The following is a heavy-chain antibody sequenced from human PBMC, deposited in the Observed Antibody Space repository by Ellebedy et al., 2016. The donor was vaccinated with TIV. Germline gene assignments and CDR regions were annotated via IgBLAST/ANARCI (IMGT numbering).Heavy chain of an antibody. CDR3: ARARGIGFGELFRHYFDY. D-gene: IGHD3-10*01. CDR2: INHSGST. CDR1: GGSSSGYY. V-gene: IGHV4-34*09. Sequence: SETLSLXXAVYGGSSSGYYWSWIRQPPGKGLEWIGEINHSGSTYYNPSLKSRVTISVDTSKNQFSLKLSSVTAADTAVYYCARARGIGFGELFRHYFDYWGQGTLVTVSS. J-gene: IGHJ4*02.